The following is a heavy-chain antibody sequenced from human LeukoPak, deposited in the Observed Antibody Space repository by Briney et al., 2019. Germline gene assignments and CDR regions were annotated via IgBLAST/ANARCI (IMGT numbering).Heavy chain of an antibody. D-gene: IGHD2-15*01. CDR1: GYSFTSYW. V-gene: IGHV5-51*01. CDR3: ARRGFCSGGSCYSAPFDF. CDR2: IYPGDSDT. J-gene: IGHJ3*01. Sequence: GESLRISCKGSGYSFTSYWIGWVRQMPGKGLEWMGIIYPGDSDTRYSPPFQGQVTISVDKSISTAFLQWSSLKASDTAMYYCARRGFCSGGSCYSAPFDFWGQGTTVTVSS.